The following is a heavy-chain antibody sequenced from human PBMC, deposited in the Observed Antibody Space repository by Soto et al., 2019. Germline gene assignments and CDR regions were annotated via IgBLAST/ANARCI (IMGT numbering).Heavy chain of an antibody. CDR1: GDSISDRNW. J-gene: IGHJ4*02. CDR2: ISNSGTT. D-gene: IGHD2-8*01. CDR3: ARRDDCSNGVCFMNYFDS. Sequence: PSETLSLTCAVSGDSISDRNWWSWVRQSPGKGLEWIGEISNSGTTNYSPSLQSRVTTALDKSKRQFFLKLTSVTAADTAVYYCARRDDCSNGVCFMNYFDSWGQGILVTVS. V-gene: IGHV4-4*02.